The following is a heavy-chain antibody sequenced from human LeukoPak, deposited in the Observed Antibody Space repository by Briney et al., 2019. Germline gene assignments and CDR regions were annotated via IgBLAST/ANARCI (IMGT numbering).Heavy chain of an antibody. CDR3: ARDHGGYSPY. J-gene: IGHJ4*02. CDR2: ISGFNGNT. D-gene: IGHD3-22*01. CDR1: GYTFNDFA. Sequence: GASVKVSCKAFGYTFNDFAINWVRQAPGQGLEWMGWISGFNGNTKYPQNLQGRVTMTIDTSTSTAYMEVKNLRSDDTAVYYCARDHGGYSPYWGQGTLVTVSS. V-gene: IGHV1-18*04.